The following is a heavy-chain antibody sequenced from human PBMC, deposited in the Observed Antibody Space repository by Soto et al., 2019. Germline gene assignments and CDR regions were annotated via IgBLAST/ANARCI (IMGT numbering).Heavy chain of an antibody. V-gene: IGHV3-15*01. Sequence: PGGSLRLSCAASGFTFSNAWMSWVRQAPGKGLEWVGRIKSKTDGGTTDYAAPVKGRFTISRDDSKNTLYLQMNSLKTEDTAVYYCTTLARFYYYGMDVWGQGTTVTVSS. CDR2: IKSKTDGGTT. CDR3: TTLARFYYYGMDV. CDR1: GFTFSNAW. J-gene: IGHJ6*02.